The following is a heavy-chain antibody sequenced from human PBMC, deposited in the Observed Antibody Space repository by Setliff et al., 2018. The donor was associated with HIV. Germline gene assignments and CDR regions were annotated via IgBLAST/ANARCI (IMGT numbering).Heavy chain of an antibody. CDR1: GYTFTSYG. J-gene: IGHJ4*02. CDR3: ARVWEWNYDLGY. CDR2: ISAYNGNT. Sequence: ASVKVSCKASGYTFTSYGISWVRQAPGRGLEWMGWISAYNGNTNYAQKLQGRVTTTRDTSTSTAYMELRSLRSDDTAVYYCARVWEWNYDLGYWGQGTLVTVSS. V-gene: IGHV1-18*01. D-gene: IGHD1-7*01.